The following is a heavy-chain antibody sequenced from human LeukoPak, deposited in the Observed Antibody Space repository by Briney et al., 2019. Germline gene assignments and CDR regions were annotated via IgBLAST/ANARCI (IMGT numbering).Heavy chain of an antibody. CDR1: GFTLSSYT. J-gene: IGHJ4*02. Sequence: GGSLSLSCAASGFTLSSYTISWVRQTPGKGLEWVSGLIGGSGNTDYADSVKGRFTISRDNSKNTLYLQMNSLRAEDTAVYYCAGRERIAVAGPFDYWGQGTLVTVSS. D-gene: IGHD6-19*01. V-gene: IGHV3-23*01. CDR3: AGRERIAVAGPFDY. CDR2: LIGGSGNT.